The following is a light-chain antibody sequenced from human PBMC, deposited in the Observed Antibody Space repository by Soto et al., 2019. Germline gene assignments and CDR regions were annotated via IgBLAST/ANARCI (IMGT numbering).Light chain of an antibody. J-gene: IGKJ2*01. Sequence: DVVMTQSPLSLPVTLGQPASISCRSSQSLAYSDGNTYLNWFQQRPGQSPRRLIYKVSNRDSGVPDRFSGRGSGTDFTLKISRVEAEDVGVYYCMQGPHWPPYTFGQGTKLEIK. V-gene: IGKV2-30*01. CDR2: KVS. CDR1: QSLAYSDGNTY. CDR3: MQGPHWPPYT.